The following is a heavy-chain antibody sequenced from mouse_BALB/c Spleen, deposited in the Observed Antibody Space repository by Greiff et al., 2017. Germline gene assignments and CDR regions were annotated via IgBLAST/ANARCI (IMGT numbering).Heavy chain of an antibody. CDR1: GFNIKDTY. D-gene: IGHD2-1*01. J-gene: IGHJ4*01. Sequence: VQLQQSGAELVKPGASVKLSCTASGFNIKDTYMHWVKQRPEQGLEWIGRIDPANGNTKYDPKFQGKATITADTSSNTAYLQLSSLTSEDTAVYYCARWGNYGEGAMDYWGQGTSVTVSS. CDR3: ARWGNYGEGAMDY. CDR2: IDPANGNT. V-gene: IGHV14-3*02.